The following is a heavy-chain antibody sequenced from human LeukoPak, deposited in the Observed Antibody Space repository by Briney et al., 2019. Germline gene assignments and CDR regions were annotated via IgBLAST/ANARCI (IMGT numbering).Heavy chain of an antibody. Sequence: GGSLRLSCAASEFTFSSYSMNWVRQAPGKGLEWVSSISSSSSYIYYADSVKGRFTISRDNAKNSLYLQMNSLRAEDTAVYYCARGSYSSSWYSQKPDFDYWGQGTLVTVSS. J-gene: IGHJ4*02. V-gene: IGHV3-21*01. CDR1: EFTFSSYS. CDR2: ISSSSSYI. CDR3: ARGSYSSSWYSQKPDFDY. D-gene: IGHD6-13*01.